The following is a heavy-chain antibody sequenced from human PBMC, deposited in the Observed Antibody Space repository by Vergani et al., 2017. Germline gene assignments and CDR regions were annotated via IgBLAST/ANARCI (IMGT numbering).Heavy chain of an antibody. V-gene: IGHV3-21*01. D-gene: IGHD5-12*01. Sequence: EVQLVESGGGLVKPGGSLRLSCAASGFTFSSYSMNWVRQAPGKGLEWVSSISSSSSYIYYADSVKGRFTISRDNAKNSLYLQMNSLRAEDTAVYYCARGGGYSGYDPDAFDIWGQGTMVTVSS. CDR2: ISSSSSYI. CDR3: ARGGGYSGYDPDAFDI. CDR1: GFTFSSYS. J-gene: IGHJ3*02.